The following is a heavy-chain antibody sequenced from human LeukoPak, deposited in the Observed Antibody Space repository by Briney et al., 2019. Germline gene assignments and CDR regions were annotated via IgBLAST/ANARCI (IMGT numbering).Heavy chain of an antibody. V-gene: IGHV4-31*03. J-gene: IGHJ3*02. CDR2: IYYSGST. D-gene: IGHD3-22*01. CDR1: GGSISSGGYY. Sequence: SETLSLTCTVSGGSISSGGYYCSWIRQHPGKGLEWIGYIYYSGSTYYNPSLKSRVTISVDTSKNQFSLKLSSVTAADTAVYYCASRITMRAFDIWGQGTMVTVSS. CDR3: ASRITMRAFDI.